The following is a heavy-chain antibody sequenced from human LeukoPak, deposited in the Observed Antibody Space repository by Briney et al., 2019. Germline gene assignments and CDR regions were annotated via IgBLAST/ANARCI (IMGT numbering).Heavy chain of an antibody. V-gene: IGHV3-23*01. Sequence: PGGSLRLSRAASGFTFSSYAMSWVRQAPGKGLEWVSPISGSGSSTYYADSVKGRFTISRGNSKNTLYLQMNSLRAEDTAVYYCAKGVAVASPYYFDYWGQGTLVTVSS. CDR2: ISGSGSST. CDR3: AKGVAVASPYYFDY. CDR1: GFTFSSYA. J-gene: IGHJ4*02. D-gene: IGHD6-19*01.